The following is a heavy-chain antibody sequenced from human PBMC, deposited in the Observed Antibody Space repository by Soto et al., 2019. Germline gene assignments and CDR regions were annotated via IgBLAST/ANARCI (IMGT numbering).Heavy chain of an antibody. V-gene: IGHV3-20*04. D-gene: IGHD3-10*01. CDR1: GFTFDDYG. J-gene: IGHJ4*02. CDR3: AKNYYGSGSYYNVNFYFDY. Sequence: AGGSLRLSCXASGFTFDDYGMSWVRQAPGKGLEWVSGINWNGGSTGYADSVKGRFTISRDNAKNSLYLQMNSLRAEDTALYYCAKNYYGSGSYYNVNFYFDYWGQGTLVTVSS. CDR2: INWNGGST.